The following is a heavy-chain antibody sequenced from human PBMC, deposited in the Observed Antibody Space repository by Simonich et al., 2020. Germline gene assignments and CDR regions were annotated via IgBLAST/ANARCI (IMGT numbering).Heavy chain of an antibody. CDR1: GFTFSSYS. Sequence: EVQLVESGGGLVKPGGSLRLSCSASGFTFSSYSINWVRQAPGKGLGWVSSISSSSSYIYYADSVKGRFTISRDNAKNSLYLQMNSLRAEDTAVYYCARGIVGASGAFDIWGQGTMVTVSS. CDR2: ISSSSSYI. V-gene: IGHV3-21*01. J-gene: IGHJ3*02. CDR3: ARGIVGASGAFDI. D-gene: IGHD1-26*01.